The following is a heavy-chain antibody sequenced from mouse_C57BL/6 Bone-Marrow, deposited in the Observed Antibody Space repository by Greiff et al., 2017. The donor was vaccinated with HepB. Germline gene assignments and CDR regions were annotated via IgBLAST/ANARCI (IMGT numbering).Heavy chain of an antibody. V-gene: IGHV1-63*01. CDR3: ARNPIDSSGYYLDY. CDR2: IYPGGGYT. J-gene: IGHJ2*01. CDR1: GYTFTNYW. Sequence: VQLQQSGAELVRPGTSVKMSCKASGYTFTNYWIGWAKQRPGHGLEWIGDIYPGGGYTNYNEKFKGKATLTADKSSSTAYMQFSSLTSEDSAIYYCARNPIDSSGYYLDYWGQGTTLTVSS. D-gene: IGHD3-2*02.